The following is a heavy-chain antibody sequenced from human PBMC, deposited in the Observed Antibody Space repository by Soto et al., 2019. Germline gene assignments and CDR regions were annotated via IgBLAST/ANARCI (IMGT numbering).Heavy chain of an antibody. D-gene: IGHD3-10*01. V-gene: IGHV4-34*01. CDR3: GRGYSYDSGSSFPY. J-gene: IGHJ4*02. CDR1: GGSFGTSY. CDR2: INQGGGT. Sequence: PSETLSPTCAVDGGSFGTSYWNWIRQPPGKGLGWIGGINQGGGTTYHRCLKSQVTLSVDTSKNQFSLRLKAVPAADPAVNSCGRGYSYDSGSSFPYWGQGTLVTVSS.